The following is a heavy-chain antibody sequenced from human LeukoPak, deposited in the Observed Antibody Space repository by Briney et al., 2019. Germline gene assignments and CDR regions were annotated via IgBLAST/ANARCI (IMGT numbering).Heavy chain of an antibody. CDR1: GGSFSGYY. J-gene: IGHJ4*02. Sequence: SETLSLTCAVYGGSFSGYYWSWIRQPPGKGLEWIGKINHSGSTNYNPSLKSRVTISVDTSKNQFSLKLSSVTAADTAVYYCARALPPAYRGQGTLVTVSS. CDR2: INHSGST. V-gene: IGHV4-34*01. CDR3: ARALPPAY.